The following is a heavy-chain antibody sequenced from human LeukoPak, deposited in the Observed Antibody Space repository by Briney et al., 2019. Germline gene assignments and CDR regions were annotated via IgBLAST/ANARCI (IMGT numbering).Heavy chain of an antibody. D-gene: IGHD3-3*01. CDR3: AKGAYYDFWSGYKALYYFDY. V-gene: IGHV1-2*02. J-gene: IGHJ4*02. Sequence: GASVKVSCKASGYTFFDNYIHWVRQAPGQGLEWMGWISPNNGDTNYSQKFQGRVTMTRDTSISTAYMELTRLKSDDAAVYYCAKGAYYDFWSGYKALYYFDYWGQGTLVTVSS. CDR2: ISPNNGDT. CDR1: GYTFFDNY.